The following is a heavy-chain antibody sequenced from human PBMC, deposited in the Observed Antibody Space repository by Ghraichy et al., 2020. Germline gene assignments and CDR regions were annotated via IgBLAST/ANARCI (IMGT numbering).Heavy chain of an antibody. Sequence: GGSLTLSCAASGFTFSDYSMNWVRQAPGKGLEWVSSISRSSDNIYYADSMKGRFTISRDNAKNSLYLQMNSLRAEDTAVYYCAKDRGYCSSTSCYPYYFYYYGMDVWGQGTTVTVSS. CDR1: GFTFSDYS. V-gene: IGHV3-21*01. D-gene: IGHD2-2*01. J-gene: IGHJ6*02. CDR3: AKDRGYCSSTSCYPYYFYYYGMDV. CDR2: ISRSSDNI.